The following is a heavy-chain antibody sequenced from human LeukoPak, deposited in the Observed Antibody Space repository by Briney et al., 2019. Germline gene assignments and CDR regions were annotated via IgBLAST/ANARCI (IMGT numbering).Heavy chain of an antibody. CDR3: ARDRNTMVRGVIIYAFDI. V-gene: IGHV1-2*02. Sequence: GASVWVSCKASGGTFSSYAISWVRQAPGQGLEWMGWINPNSGGTNYAQKFQGRVTMTRDTSIGTAYMELSRLRSDDTAVYYCARDRNTMVRGVIIYAFDIWGQGTMVTVSS. J-gene: IGHJ3*02. D-gene: IGHD3-10*01. CDR1: GGTFSSYA. CDR2: INPNSGGT.